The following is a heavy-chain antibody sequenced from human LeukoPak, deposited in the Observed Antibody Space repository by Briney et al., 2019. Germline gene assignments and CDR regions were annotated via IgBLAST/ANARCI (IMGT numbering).Heavy chain of an antibody. D-gene: IGHD2-2*01. J-gene: IGHJ6*03. CDR3: ARVGCSSTSCYYYYYYYMDV. CDR2: IKQDGSEK. V-gene: IGHV3-7*01. Sequence: GGSLRLSCAASGFTFSSYWMSWVRQAPGKGLEWVANIKQDGSEKYYVDSVKGRFTISRDNAKNSLYLQINSLRAEDTAVYYCARVGCSSTSCYYYYYYYMDVWGKGTTVTVSS. CDR1: GFTFSSYW.